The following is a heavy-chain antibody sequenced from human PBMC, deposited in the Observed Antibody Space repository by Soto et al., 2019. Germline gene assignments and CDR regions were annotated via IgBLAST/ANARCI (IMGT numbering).Heavy chain of an antibody. V-gene: IGHV2-26*01. Sequence: QVTLKESGPVLVQPTETLTLTCTVSGFSLSNARMGVSWLRQPPGKALEWLAHIFSTDEKSYSTSLKSRLTISKDTSKSQVVLTMTNMDPVDTATYYGARIPGVGAFDFDYWGQGTLVTVSS. J-gene: IGHJ4*02. CDR2: IFSTDEK. CDR1: GFSLSNARMG. CDR3: ARIPGVGAFDFDY. D-gene: IGHD1-26*01.